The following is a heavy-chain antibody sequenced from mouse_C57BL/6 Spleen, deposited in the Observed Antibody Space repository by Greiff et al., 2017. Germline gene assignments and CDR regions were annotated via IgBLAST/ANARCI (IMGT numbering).Heavy chain of an antibody. V-gene: IGHV1-15*01. CDR3: TRPYGNYVFAY. D-gene: IGHD2-1*01. Sequence: VQVVESGAELVRPGASVTLSCKASGYTFTDYEMHWVKQTPVHGLEWIGAIDPETGGTAYNQKFKGKAILTADKSSSTAYMELRSLTSEDSAVYYCTRPYGNYVFAYWGQGTLVTVSA. CDR1: GYTFTDYE. J-gene: IGHJ3*01. CDR2: IDPETGGT.